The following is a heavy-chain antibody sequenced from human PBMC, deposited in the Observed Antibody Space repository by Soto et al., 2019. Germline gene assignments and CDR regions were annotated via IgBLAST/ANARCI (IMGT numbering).Heavy chain of an antibody. Sequence: GESLKISCKGSGYSFTSYWIGWGRQMPGKGLEWMGIIYPGDSDTRYSPSFQGQVTISADKSISTAYLQWSSLKAADTAMYYCARLAVGYCSGGSCYSSHYGMDVWGQGTTVTVSS. V-gene: IGHV5-51*01. J-gene: IGHJ6*02. D-gene: IGHD2-15*01. CDR3: ARLAVGYCSGGSCYSSHYGMDV. CDR2: IYPGDSDT. CDR1: GYSFTSYW.